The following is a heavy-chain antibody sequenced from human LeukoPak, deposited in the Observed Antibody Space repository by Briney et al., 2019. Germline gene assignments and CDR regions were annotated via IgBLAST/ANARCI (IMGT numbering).Heavy chain of an antibody. Sequence: PSETPSLTCTVSGGSISNSNYYWGWIRQPPGKGLEWIGSLYNSGSTYYNPSLKSRVTISVDTSKNQFSLRLTSVTAADTAVYYCATHSGSYFDISYWGQGTLVTVSS. J-gene: IGHJ4*02. CDR3: ATHSGSYFDISY. D-gene: IGHD1-26*01. CDR1: GGSISNSNYY. CDR2: LYNSGST. V-gene: IGHV4-39*07.